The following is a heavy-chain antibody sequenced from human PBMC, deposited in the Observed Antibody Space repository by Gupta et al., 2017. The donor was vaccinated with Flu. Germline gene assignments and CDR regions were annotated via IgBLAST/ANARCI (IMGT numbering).Heavy chain of an antibody. CDR2: MNPNSGNT. V-gene: IGHV1-8*01. Sequence: QVQLVQSGAEVRKPGASVKVSCKASGYNFTSYDINWVRQATGQGLEWMGWMNPNSGNTGYAQKFQGRATMTTNTSTSTAYMELSNLRSEDTAVYYCARRQKDYYYYYMDVWGKGTTVTVSS. CDR3: ARRQKDYYYYYMDV. J-gene: IGHJ6*03. CDR1: GYNFTSYD.